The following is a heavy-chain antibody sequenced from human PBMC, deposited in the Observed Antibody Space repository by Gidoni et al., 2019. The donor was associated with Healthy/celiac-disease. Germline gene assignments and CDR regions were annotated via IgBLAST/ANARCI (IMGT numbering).Heavy chain of an antibody. Sequence: QVQLVELGGGVAQPGRSLRRSFAASAFPFSRYAMHWVRQTPGKGLEWVAVISYDGSKKYYANSVKGRFTISRNDSKDTLYLQMNSLRAEDTAVYYCARDLSRYYYDSSGLDYWGQGTLVTVSS. V-gene: IGHV3-30*01. J-gene: IGHJ4*02. CDR1: AFPFSRYA. D-gene: IGHD3-22*01. CDR3: ARDLSRYYYDSSGLDY. CDR2: ISYDGSKK.